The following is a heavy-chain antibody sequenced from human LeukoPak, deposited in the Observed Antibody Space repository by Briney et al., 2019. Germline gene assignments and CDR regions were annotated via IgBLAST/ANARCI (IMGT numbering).Heavy chain of an antibody. CDR1: GYSFTSYW. CDR2: IDPSDSYT. V-gene: IGHV5-10-1*01. Sequence: PGESLKISCKGSGYSFTSYWISWVRQMPGKGREWMGRIDPSDSYTNYSPSFQGHVTISADKSISTAYLQWSSLKASDTAMYYCARQSQTDNWFDPWGQGTLVTVSS. J-gene: IGHJ5*02. CDR3: ARQSQTDNWFDP.